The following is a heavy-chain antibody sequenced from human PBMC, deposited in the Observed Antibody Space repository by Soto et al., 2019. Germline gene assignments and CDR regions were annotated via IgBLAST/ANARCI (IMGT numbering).Heavy chain of an antibody. CDR3: ARGPSAAAPLSDWYFDL. V-gene: IGHV3-48*02. D-gene: IGHD2-2*01. CDR1: GFTFSSYS. J-gene: IGHJ2*01. CDR2: ISSGSYNI. Sequence: LRLSCTASGFTFSSYSMNWVRQAPGKGLEWVSYISSGSYNIYYADSVKGRFTISRDNAKDSLYLQMSSLRDDDTAVYYCARGPSAAAPLSDWYFDLWGRGTLVTVSS.